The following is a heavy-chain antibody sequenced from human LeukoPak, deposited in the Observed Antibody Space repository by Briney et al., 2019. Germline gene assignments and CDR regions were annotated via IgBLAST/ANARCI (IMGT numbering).Heavy chain of an antibody. Sequence: SETLSLTCTVSGDSIRNYNHYWGWIRQPPGKGPEWIGSIHYRGSTFFNPSLESRVTISVDTSKNQFSLKLRSVTATETAMYYCARPIEGNGYDYPVFDHWGQGTLVTVSS. CDR3: ARPIEGNGYDYPVFDH. D-gene: IGHD5-12*01. V-gene: IGHV4-39*01. CDR2: IHYRGST. CDR1: GDSIRNYNHY. J-gene: IGHJ4*02.